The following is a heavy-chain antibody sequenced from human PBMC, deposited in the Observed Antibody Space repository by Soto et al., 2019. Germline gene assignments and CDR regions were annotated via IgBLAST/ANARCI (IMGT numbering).Heavy chain of an antibody. J-gene: IGHJ1*01. Sequence: SETLSLTCTVSGGSISSYYWSWIRQPPGKGLEWIGYIYYSGSTNYNPSLKSRVTISVDTSKNQFSLKLSSVTAADTAVYYCAGAAGYNSDEYSKHWGQGTPVTVSS. V-gene: IGHV4-59*01. CDR2: IYYSGST. CDR1: GGSISSYY. CDR3: AGAAGYNSDEYSKH. D-gene: IGHD5-12*01.